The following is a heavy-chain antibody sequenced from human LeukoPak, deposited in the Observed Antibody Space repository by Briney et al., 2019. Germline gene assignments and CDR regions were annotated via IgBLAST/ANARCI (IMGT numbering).Heavy chain of an antibody. CDR3: ARPQHYYGSGSGAFDI. CDR2: IYSTGNT. V-gene: IGHV4-59*01. CDR1: NGSISSYY. Sequence: SETLSLTCTVSNGSISSYYWSWIRQPPGKGLEWIGYIYSTGNTNYNPSLKSRITISVDTSKNQFSLKLTSVTAADTAVYYCARPQHYYGSGSGAFDIWGQGTMVTVSS. D-gene: IGHD3-10*01. J-gene: IGHJ3*02.